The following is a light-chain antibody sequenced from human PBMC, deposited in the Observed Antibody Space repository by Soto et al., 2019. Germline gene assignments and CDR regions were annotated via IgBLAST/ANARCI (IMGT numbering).Light chain of an antibody. J-gene: IGKJ1*01. CDR1: QSISTW. V-gene: IGKV1-5*01. CDR3: QHYSTPVET. Sequence: DIQMTQSPSTVSASVGDRVTITCRASQSISTWLAWYQQKPGKAPKLLIFDATTLESGVPSRFSGRGSGTDFALSINTLQPDDFATYSCQHYSTPVETFGQGTTVEIK. CDR2: DAT.